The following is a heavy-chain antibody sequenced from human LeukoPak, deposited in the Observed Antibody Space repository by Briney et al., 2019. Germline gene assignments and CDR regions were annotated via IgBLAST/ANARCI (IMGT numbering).Heavy chain of an antibody. CDR2: INHSRST. Sequence: SETLSLTCAVYGGSFSGYYWSWIRQPPGKGLQWIGEINHSRSTNYNPSLKSRVTISLDTSKNQFSLKLSSVTPEDTAVYYCARVRIMDWNDVLAFDIWGQGTMVTVSS. D-gene: IGHD1-1*01. J-gene: IGHJ3*02. CDR1: GGSFSGYY. V-gene: IGHV4-34*01. CDR3: ARVRIMDWNDVLAFDI.